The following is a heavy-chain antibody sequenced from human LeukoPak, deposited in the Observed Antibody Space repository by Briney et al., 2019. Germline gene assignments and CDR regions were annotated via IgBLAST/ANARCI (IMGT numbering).Heavy chain of an antibody. CDR3: ARVIVVVPAAIDPGHLYYYYYMDV. CDR1: GGAFSGYY. Sequence: SETPSLTCAVYGGAFSGYYWRWIRQPPGKGGGWIGEINYIGSTNYNPFLKSRVTISVDTSKNQFSLKLSSVTAADTAVYYCARVIVVVPAAIDPGHLYYYYYMDVWRKGTTVTVS. D-gene: IGHD2-2*01. J-gene: IGHJ6*03. V-gene: IGHV4-34*01. CDR2: INYIGST.